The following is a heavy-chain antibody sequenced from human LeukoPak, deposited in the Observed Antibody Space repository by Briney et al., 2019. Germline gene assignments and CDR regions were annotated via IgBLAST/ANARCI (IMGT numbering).Heavy chain of an antibody. V-gene: IGHV3-23*01. Sequence: PGGSLRLSCAASGFTFSSYAMSWVRQAPGKGLEWVSAISGSGGSTYYADSVKGRFTISRDNSKNTLYLQMNSLRAEDTAVYYCAKEGYSSSWFNNDAFDIWGQGTMVTVSS. CDR2: ISGSGGST. CDR1: GFTFSSYA. J-gene: IGHJ3*02. D-gene: IGHD6-13*01. CDR3: AKEGYSSSWFNNDAFDI.